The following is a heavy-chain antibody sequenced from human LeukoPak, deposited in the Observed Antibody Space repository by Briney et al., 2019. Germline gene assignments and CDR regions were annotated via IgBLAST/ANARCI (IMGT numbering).Heavy chain of an antibody. CDR1: GGSISSGDYS. J-gene: IGHJ5*02. Sequence: SETLSLTCAVSGGSISSGDYSWSWIRQPPGKGLEWIGYIYHSGRTFYNPSLKSRVTISVDTSKNQFSLKLSSVTAADTAVYYCARERAGGSSSWYAGRRYWFDPWGQGTLVTVSS. CDR3: ARERAGGSSSWYAGRRYWFDP. CDR2: IYHSGRT. V-gene: IGHV4-30-2*01. D-gene: IGHD6-13*01.